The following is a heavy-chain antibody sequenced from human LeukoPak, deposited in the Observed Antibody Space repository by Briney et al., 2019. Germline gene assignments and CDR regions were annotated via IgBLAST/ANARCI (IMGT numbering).Heavy chain of an antibody. Sequence: GGSLRLSCAASGFTFSSYSMNWVRQAPGKGLEWVSYISSSSSTIYYADSVKGRFTISRDNAKNSLYLQMNSLRAEDTAVYYCARLAQPLYSSSSVQYNYWGQGTLVTVSS. CDR3: ARLAQPLYSSSSVQYNY. D-gene: IGHD6-13*01. J-gene: IGHJ4*02. CDR2: ISSSSSTI. CDR1: GFTFSSYS. V-gene: IGHV3-48*01.